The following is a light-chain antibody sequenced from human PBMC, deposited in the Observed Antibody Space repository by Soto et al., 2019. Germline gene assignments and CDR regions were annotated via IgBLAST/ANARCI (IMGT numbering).Light chain of an antibody. CDR2: QVS. CDR1: QTFVSRDGNTY. Sequence: VVMTQSPLSLPVTLGQPASISCKSSQTFVSRDGNTYLNWIQQRPGQSPRRLIYQVSHRDSGVPDRFSGSGSGTDFTLKISRVEAEDVGVYYCVQGTHWPPFTFGQGTKLEIK. CDR3: VQGTHWPPFT. V-gene: IGKV2-30*01. J-gene: IGKJ2*01.